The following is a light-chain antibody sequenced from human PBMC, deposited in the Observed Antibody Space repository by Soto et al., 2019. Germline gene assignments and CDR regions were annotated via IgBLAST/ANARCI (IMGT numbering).Light chain of an antibody. Sequence: SVLTQPRSVSGSPGQSVTISRTGTSSDVGDYNYVSWYQHHAGKAPKLMIYDVTKRPSGVPHRFSGSKSGSTASLTISGLQADDEADYYCCSYADIYTYVFGTGTKVTVL. CDR1: SSDVGDYNY. J-gene: IGLJ1*01. V-gene: IGLV2-11*01. CDR2: DVT. CDR3: CSYADIYTYV.